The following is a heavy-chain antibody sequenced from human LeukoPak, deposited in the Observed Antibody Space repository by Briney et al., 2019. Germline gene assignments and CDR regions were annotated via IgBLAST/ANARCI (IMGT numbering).Heavy chain of an antibody. J-gene: IGHJ6*03. Sequence: ASVKVSCKASGYTFTSYAMNWVRQAPGQGLEWMGWINTNTGNPTYAQGFTGRFVFSLDTSVSTAYLQISSLKAEDTAVYYCASVYSSGWYSNYYYYMDVWGKGTTVTVSS. V-gene: IGHV7-4-1*02. D-gene: IGHD6-19*01. CDR3: ASVYSSGWYSNYYYYMDV. CDR1: GYTFTSYA. CDR2: INTNTGNP.